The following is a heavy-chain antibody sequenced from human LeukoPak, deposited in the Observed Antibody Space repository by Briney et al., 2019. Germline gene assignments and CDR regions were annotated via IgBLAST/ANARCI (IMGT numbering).Heavy chain of an antibody. Sequence: GGSLRLSCAASGFTFSDYYMSWIRQAPGKGLEWVSYISSSGSNIYYADSVKGRFTVSRDNAKNSLYLQINSLRAEDTAVYYCARFIFGYYGMDVWGQGITVTVSS. J-gene: IGHJ6*02. CDR2: ISSSGSNI. V-gene: IGHV3-11*01. D-gene: IGHD3-10*02. CDR1: GFTFSDYY. CDR3: ARFIFGYYGMDV.